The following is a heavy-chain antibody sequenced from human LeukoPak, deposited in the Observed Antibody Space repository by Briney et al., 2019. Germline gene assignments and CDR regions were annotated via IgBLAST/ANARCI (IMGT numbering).Heavy chain of an antibody. V-gene: IGHV4-59*01. CDR3: ARGSGWYYY. CDR1: GGSISSDY. Sequence: SETLSVTCTVPGGSISSDYWSWIRQPPGKGLEWIGYIYYSGSTNYNPSLKSRVTISVDTSKNQVSLKLNSVTAADTAVYYCARGSGWYYYWGQGTLVTVSS. CDR2: IYYSGST. J-gene: IGHJ4*02. D-gene: IGHD6-19*01.